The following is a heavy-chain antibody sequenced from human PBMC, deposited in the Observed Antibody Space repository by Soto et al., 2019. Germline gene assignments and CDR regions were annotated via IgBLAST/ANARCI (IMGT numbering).Heavy chain of an antibody. V-gene: IGHV2-5*02. D-gene: IGHD3-10*01. CDR1: GFSLSTSGVG. CDR2: IYWDDDK. CDR3: AHEGTPWFGPRGWFDP. J-gene: IGHJ5*02. Sequence: QITLKESGPTLVKPTQTLTLTCTFSGFSLSTSGVGVGWIRQPPGKALEWLALIYWDDDKRYSPSLKSRLTITKDTSKNQVVLTMTNMDPVDTATYYCAHEGTPWFGPRGWFDPWGQGTLVTVSS.